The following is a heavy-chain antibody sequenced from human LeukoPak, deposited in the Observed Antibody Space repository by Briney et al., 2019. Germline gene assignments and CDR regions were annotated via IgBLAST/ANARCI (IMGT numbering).Heavy chain of an antibody. D-gene: IGHD6-13*01. J-gene: IGHJ5*02. CDR1: GGSISSGGYY. CDR3: ARDLEEQPHVGSWFDP. Sequence: SETLSLTCTVSGGSISSGGYYWSWIRQHPGKGLEWIGYIYYSGSTYYNPSLKSRVTISVDTSKNQFSLKLSSVTAADTAVYYCARDLEEQPHVGSWFDPWGQGTLVTVSS. V-gene: IGHV4-31*03. CDR2: IYYSGST.